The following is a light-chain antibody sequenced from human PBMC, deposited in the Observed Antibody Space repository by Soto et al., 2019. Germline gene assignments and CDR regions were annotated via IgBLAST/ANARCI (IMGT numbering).Light chain of an antibody. V-gene: IGLV2-8*01. J-gene: IGLJ2*01. CDR1: SSDVGYYNF. Sequence: QSALTQPPSASGSAGQSVTISCTGTSSDVGYYNFVSWYQQHPGKAPKLMIYEVTKRPSGVPDRFSGSKSGNTASLTVSGLQAEDEADYYCSSYAGSYSWIFGGGTKLTVL. CDR2: EVT. CDR3: SSYAGSYSWI.